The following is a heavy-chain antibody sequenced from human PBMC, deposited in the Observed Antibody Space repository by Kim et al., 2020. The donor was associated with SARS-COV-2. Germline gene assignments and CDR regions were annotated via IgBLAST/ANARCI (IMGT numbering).Heavy chain of an antibody. CDR3: ARARVGIAALVPYYYYGMDV. CDR2: IWYDGSNK. J-gene: IGHJ6*02. Sequence: GGSMRLSCAASGFTFSSYGMHWVRQAPGKGLEWVAVIWYDGSNKYYADSVKGRFTISRDNSKNTLYLQMNSLRAEDTAVYYCARARVGIAALVPYYYYGMDVWGQGTTVTVSS. CDR1: GFTFSSYG. D-gene: IGHD6-13*01. V-gene: IGHV3-33*01.